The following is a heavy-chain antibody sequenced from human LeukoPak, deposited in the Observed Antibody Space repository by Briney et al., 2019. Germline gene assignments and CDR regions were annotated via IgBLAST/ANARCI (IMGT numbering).Heavy chain of an antibody. Sequence: SETLSLTCTVSGYSVSSGYYWGWIRQPPGKGLEWIGSIYHSGSTYYNPSLKSRVTISVDTSKNQFSLKLSSVTAADTAVYYCARLAVPTAAYYGSGSYNYYYYYMDVWGKGTTVTISS. V-gene: IGHV4-38-2*02. CDR1: GYSVSSGYY. CDR2: IYHSGST. CDR3: ARLAVPTAAYYGSGSYNYYYYYMDV. D-gene: IGHD3-10*01. J-gene: IGHJ6*03.